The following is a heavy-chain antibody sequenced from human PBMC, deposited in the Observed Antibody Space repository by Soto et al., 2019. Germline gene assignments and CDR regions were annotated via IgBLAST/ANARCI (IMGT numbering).Heavy chain of an antibody. V-gene: IGHV5-51*01. CDR3: ARHAYDFWSGHPNPRYYYGMDV. CDR2: IYPDESDT. Sequence: GESLKISCKGSGYSFTKYWIGWVRQMPGKGLEWMAIIYPDESDTKYSPSFQGQVTISADNSISTAYLQWSSLKASDTAMYYCARHAYDFWSGHPNPRYYYGMDVWGQRTTVTVSS. D-gene: IGHD3-3*01. CDR1: GYSFTKYW. J-gene: IGHJ6*02.